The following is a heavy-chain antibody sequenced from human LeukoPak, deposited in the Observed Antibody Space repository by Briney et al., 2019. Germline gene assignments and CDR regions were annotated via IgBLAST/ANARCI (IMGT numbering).Heavy chain of an antibody. Sequence: GGSLRLSCAASGFTFSSYAMSWVRQAPGKGLEWVSAISGSGGSTYYADSVKGRFTISRDNSKNTLYLQMNSLRAEDTAVYYCAEDKTDTAMVRRFDPWGQGTLVTVSS. D-gene: IGHD5-18*01. CDR2: ISGSGGST. V-gene: IGHV3-23*01. CDR1: GFTFSSYA. CDR3: AEDKTDTAMVRRFDP. J-gene: IGHJ5*02.